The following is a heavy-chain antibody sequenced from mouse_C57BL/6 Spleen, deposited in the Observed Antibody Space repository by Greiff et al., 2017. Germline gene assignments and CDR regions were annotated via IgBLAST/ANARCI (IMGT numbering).Heavy chain of an antibody. Sequence: VQLQQSGPELVKPGASVKISCKASGYSITSYNIHWVKKRPGQGLEWNGWMYPGSGNTKNNEKFKGKATLTADTSSSTAYMQLSSLTSEDSAVYYCAREGDGLSLYYFDYWGQGTTLTVSS. CDR2: MYPGSGNT. J-gene: IGHJ2*01. D-gene: IGHD2-3*01. CDR3: AREGDGLSLYYFDY. V-gene: IGHV1-66*01. CDR1: GYSITSYN.